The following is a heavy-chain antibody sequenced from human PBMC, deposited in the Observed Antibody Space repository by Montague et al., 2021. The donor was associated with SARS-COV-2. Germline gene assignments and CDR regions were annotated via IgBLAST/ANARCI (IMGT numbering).Heavy chain of an antibody. CDR2: KYYSGST. CDR1: GASISSRSYY. CDR3: ATLPSSITIFGVVQGYYFDD. D-gene: IGHD3-3*01. Sequence: SETLSLTCTVSGASISSRSYYWGWIRQPPGKGLEWIGFKYYSGSTYYNPTLKSRVTISVDTSKNQFSLKLSSVTAADTAVYCCATLPSSITIFGVVQGYYFDDWGQGTLDTVSS. V-gene: IGHV4-39*01. J-gene: IGHJ4*02.